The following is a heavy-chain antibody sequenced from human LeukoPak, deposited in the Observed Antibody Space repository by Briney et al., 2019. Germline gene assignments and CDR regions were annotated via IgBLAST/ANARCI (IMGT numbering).Heavy chain of an antibody. CDR3: ARGITKVGGLGYYYYMDV. J-gene: IGHJ6*03. Sequence: GGYLRLSCAASGFTFSDYHMSWIRQAPGKGLEWVSYISSSGSTIYYADSVKGRFTISRDNAKNSLYLQMNSLRAEDTAVYYCARGITKVGGLGYYYYMDVWGKGTTVTVSS. CDR1: GFTFSDYH. D-gene: IGHD3-10*01. V-gene: IGHV3-11*04. CDR2: ISSSGSTI.